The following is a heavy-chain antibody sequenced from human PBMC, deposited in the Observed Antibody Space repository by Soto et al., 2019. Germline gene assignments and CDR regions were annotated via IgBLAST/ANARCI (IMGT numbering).Heavy chain of an antibody. D-gene: IGHD2-15*01. J-gene: IGHJ3*02. Sequence: GESLKISCKVSGYGFTSYWIGWVRQMPGKGLEWMGIIYPGDSDTRYSPSFQGQVTISADKSISTAYLQWSSLKASDTAMYYCARRGIQGYCSGGSCYWRAFDIWGQGTMVTVSS. CDR1: GYGFTSYW. V-gene: IGHV5-51*01. CDR3: ARRGIQGYCSGGSCYWRAFDI. CDR2: IYPGDSDT.